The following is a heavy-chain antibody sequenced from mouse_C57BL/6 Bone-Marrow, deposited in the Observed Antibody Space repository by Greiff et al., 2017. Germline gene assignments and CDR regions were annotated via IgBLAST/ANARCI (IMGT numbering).Heavy chain of an antibody. CDR1: GYTFTSYW. CDR2: IVPSDSYT. Sequence: VQLQQPGAELVRPGTSVKLSCKASGYTFTSYWMHWVKQRPVQGLEWIGVIVPSDSYTNYNQKFKGKATLIVDTSSSTAYSQLSSLTSEDSAVYYCTRWVAYWGQGTLVTVSA. CDR3: TRWVAY. J-gene: IGHJ3*01. V-gene: IGHV1-59*01.